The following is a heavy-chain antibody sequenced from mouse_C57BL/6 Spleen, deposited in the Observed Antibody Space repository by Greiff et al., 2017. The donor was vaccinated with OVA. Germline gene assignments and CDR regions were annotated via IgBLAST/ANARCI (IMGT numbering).Heavy chain of an antibody. Sequence: EVKLEESGPGLVKPSQSLSLTCSVTGYSITSGYYWNWIRQFPGNKLEWMGYISYDGSNNYNPSLKNRISITRDTSKNQFFLKLNSVTTEDTATYYCAGTTVADYAMDYWGQGTSVTVSS. D-gene: IGHD1-1*01. CDR2: ISYDGSN. J-gene: IGHJ4*01. CDR3: AGTTVADYAMDY. V-gene: IGHV3-6*01. CDR1: GYSITSGYY.